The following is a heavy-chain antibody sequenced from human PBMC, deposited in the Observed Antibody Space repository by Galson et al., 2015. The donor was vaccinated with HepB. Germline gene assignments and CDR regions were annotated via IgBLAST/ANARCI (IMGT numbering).Heavy chain of an antibody. CDR2: ISTSSSFI. Sequence: SLRLSCAASGFSFSSYAMNWVRRAPGKGLEWVSCISTSSSFIYYADSVKGRFTISRDNAKNSLYLQMNGLRAEDTAVYYCARGGYYDREKPTDIWGQGTMVTVS. D-gene: IGHD3-22*01. V-gene: IGHV3-21*01. CDR3: ARGGYYDREKPTDI. CDR1: GFSFSSYA. J-gene: IGHJ3*02.